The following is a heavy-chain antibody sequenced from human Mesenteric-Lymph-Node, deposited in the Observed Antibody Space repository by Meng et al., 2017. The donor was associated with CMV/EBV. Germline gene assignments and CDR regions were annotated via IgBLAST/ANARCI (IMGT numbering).Heavy chain of an antibody. D-gene: IGHD3-10*01. CDR3: ARTSSSGSYYNRRPPTRLYYFDY. J-gene: IGHJ4*02. V-gene: IGHV1-46*01. CDR2: INPSGGST. Sequence: ASVKVSCKASGYTFANHYIHWVRQAPGQGLEWVGIINPSGGSTSYAQKFQGRVTMTRDTSTSTVYMELSSLRSEDTAVYYCARTSSSGSYYNRRPPTRLYYFDYWGQGTLVTVSS. CDR1: GYTFANHY.